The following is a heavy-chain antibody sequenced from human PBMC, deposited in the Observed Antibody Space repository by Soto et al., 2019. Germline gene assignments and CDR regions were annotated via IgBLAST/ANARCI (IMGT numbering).Heavy chain of an antibody. D-gene: IGHD3-3*01. CDR2: IIPIFGTA. J-gene: IGHJ6*02. Sequence: QVQLVQSGAEVKKPGSSVKVSCKASGGTFSSYAISWVRQAPGQGLEWMGGIIPIFGTANYEQKFQGRVTITADESTSTAYMELSSLRSEDTAVYYCAIDLVQITIFVVVPPWGGMDVWGQGTTVTVSS. CDR3: AIDLVQITIFVVVPPWGGMDV. CDR1: GGTFSSYA. V-gene: IGHV1-69*01.